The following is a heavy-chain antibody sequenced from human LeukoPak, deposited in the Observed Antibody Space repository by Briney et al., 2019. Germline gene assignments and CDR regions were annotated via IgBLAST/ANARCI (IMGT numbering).Heavy chain of an antibody. D-gene: IGHD3-22*01. CDR1: GVSISSGDYY. CDR2: IYYSGST. J-gene: IGHJ4*02. CDR3: AGGVQYYYDSSGSVFFDY. V-gene: IGHV4-30-4*01. Sequence: PSETLSLTCTVSGVSISSGDYYWSWIRQPPGKGLEWIGYIYYSGSTYYNPSLKSRVTISVDTSKNQFSLKLSSVTAADTAVYYCAGGVQYYYDSSGSVFFDYWGQGTLVTVSS.